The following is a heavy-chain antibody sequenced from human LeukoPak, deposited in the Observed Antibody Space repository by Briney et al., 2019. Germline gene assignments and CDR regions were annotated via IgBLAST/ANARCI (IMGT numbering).Heavy chain of an antibody. V-gene: IGHV4-30-4*01. D-gene: IGHD2-2*01. CDR1: GGSISSGDYY. J-gene: IGHJ4*02. CDR2: IYYSGRT. CDR3: ARATIREDIVVVPAAIDY. Sequence: PSETLSLTCTVSGGSISSGDYYWRWIRQPPGRGLEGIGYIYYSGRTYYNPSLKSRVTISVDTSKNQFSLKLSSVTAADTAVYYCARATIREDIVVVPAAIDYWGQGTLVTVSS.